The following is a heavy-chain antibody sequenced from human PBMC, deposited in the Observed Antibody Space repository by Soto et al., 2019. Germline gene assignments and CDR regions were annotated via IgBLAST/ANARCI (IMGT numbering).Heavy chain of an antibody. CDR1: RFTFSSYG. J-gene: IGHJ6*02. D-gene: IGHD5-12*01. CDR2: VWYDGGNK. CDR3: VRAAGYSGNDYVYYYGMDV. Sequence: QVQLVESGGGVVQPGRSLRLFCAASRFTFSSYGMHWVRQAPGKGLEWVALVWYDGGNKYYADSVKGRFTISRDNSKNTLYLQMNSLRDEDTAVYYCVRAAGYSGNDYVYYYGMDVWGQGTTVTVSS. V-gene: IGHV3-33*01.